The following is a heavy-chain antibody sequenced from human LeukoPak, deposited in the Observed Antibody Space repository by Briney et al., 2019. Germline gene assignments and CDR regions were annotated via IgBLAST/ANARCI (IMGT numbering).Heavy chain of an antibody. CDR3: ARASGWYSLYAFDI. V-gene: IGHV3-21*04. CDR2: ISSSSSYI. J-gene: IGHJ3*02. Sequence: GGSLRLSCAASGFTFSDYSMNWVRQAPGKGLEWVSSISSSSSYIYYTDSVKGRFTISRDNSKNTLYLQMNSLRAEDTAVYYCARASGWYSLYAFDIWGQGTMVTVSS. D-gene: IGHD6-19*01. CDR1: GFTFSDYS.